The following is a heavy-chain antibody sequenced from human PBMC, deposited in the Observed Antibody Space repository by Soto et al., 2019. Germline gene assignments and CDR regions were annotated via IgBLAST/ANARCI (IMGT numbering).Heavy chain of an antibody. J-gene: IGHJ4*02. CDR3: ATTRGLAVGGSFNY. D-gene: IGHD6-13*01. V-gene: IGHV4-39*01. Sequence: SETLSLTCSVSGGSITSRSSYWAWIRQPPGKGLEWIGTFFSGSTFSNPSLRSRVTISKDTSRNQFSLKLTSVAATDTAMYYCATTRGLAVGGSFNYWGQGXLVTVYS. CDR2: FFSGST. CDR1: GGSITSRSSY.